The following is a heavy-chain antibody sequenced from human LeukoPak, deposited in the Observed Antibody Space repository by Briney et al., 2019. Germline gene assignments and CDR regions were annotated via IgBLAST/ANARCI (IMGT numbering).Heavy chain of an antibody. D-gene: IGHD2-15*01. CDR3: AREPTPGVYSYLFQH. J-gene: IGHJ1*01. Sequence: GGSLRLSCAASGFTFSSYAMHWVRQAPGKGLEWVAVISYEGNNKYYADSVKGRFTISRDNSKNTLYLQMNSLRAEDTAVYYCAREPTPGVYSYLFQHWGQGTLVTVSS. CDR1: GFTFSSYA. CDR2: ISYEGNNK. V-gene: IGHV3-30-3*01.